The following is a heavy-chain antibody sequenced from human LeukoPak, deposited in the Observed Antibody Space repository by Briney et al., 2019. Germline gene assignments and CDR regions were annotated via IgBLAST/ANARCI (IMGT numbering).Heavy chain of an antibody. CDR3: SRGSYNSGGTSDY. CDR1: GFIFSDYS. CDR2: ISTSGNYI. V-gene: IGHV3-21*01. J-gene: IGHJ4*02. Sequence: GGSLRLSCAASGFIFSDYSMNWVRQAPGKGLEWVSYISTSGNYIYYADSVKGRFTISRDNAKNSLYLQMNSLRADDTAVYYCSRGSYNSGGTSDYWGQGNLITVPS. D-gene: IGHD2-15*01.